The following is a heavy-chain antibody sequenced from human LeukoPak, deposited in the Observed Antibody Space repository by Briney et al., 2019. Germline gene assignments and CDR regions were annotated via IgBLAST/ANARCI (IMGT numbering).Heavy chain of an antibody. CDR1: GFTVSSNY. CDR3: ARAVCDSSAYCLFDY. CDR2: IYSGGST. J-gene: IGHJ4*02. V-gene: IGHV3-66*01. D-gene: IGHD3-22*01. Sequence: GGSLRLSCAASGFTVSSNYMSWVRQAPGKGLEWVSVIYSGGSTYYADSVKGRFTISRDNSKNTLYLQMNSLRAEDTAVYYCARAVCDSSAYCLFDYWGQGTLVTVSS.